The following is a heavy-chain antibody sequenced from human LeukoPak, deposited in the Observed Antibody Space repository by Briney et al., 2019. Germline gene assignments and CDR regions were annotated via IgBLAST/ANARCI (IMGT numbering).Heavy chain of an antibody. Sequence: ASVKVSCKASGYTFTSYAMNWVRQAPGQGLEWMGWINTNTGNPTYAQGFTGRFVFSLDTSVSTAYLQISSLKAEDTAVYYCARDEYSSGWYPLPLFDYWGQGTLVTVSS. J-gene: IGHJ4*02. D-gene: IGHD6-19*01. CDR2: INTNTGNP. CDR1: GYTFTSYA. CDR3: ARDEYSSGWYPLPLFDY. V-gene: IGHV7-4-1*02.